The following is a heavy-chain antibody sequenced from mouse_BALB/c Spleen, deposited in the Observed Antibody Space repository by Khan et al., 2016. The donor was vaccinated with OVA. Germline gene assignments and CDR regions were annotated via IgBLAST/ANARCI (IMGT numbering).Heavy chain of an antibody. D-gene: IGHD1-1*02. V-gene: IGHV14-3*02. J-gene: IGHJ3*01. Sequence: VQLKQSGAELVKPGASIKLSCTASGFNFKDYYMHWVKQRPEQGLEWIGRIDPTNGNTKYDQKFQDKATLTADTSSNTAYLQLSSLTSEDIAVYYGATRSGSPFAYWGEGTLVSVSA. CDR3: ATRSGSPFAY. CDR2: IDPTNGNT. CDR1: GFNFKDYY.